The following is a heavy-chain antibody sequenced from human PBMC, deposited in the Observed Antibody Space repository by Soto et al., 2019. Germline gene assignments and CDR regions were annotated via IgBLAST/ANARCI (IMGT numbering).Heavy chain of an antibody. Sequence: QVQLVESGGGVVQPGRSLRLSCAASGFTFSNYGMHWVRQAPGTGLEWVAVISFDGSNHYYADSVKSRFTISRDNSMNTLYLQMNSLRPEDTAVYFCAKEIRHQQLVPIDAMDVWGQGTTVIVS. CDR3: AKEIRHQQLVPIDAMDV. CDR2: ISFDGSNH. V-gene: IGHV3-30*18. CDR1: GFTFSNYG. D-gene: IGHD6-13*01. J-gene: IGHJ6*02.